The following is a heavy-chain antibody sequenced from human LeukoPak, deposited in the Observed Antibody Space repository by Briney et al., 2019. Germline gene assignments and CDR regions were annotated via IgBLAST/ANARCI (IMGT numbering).Heavy chain of an antibody. D-gene: IGHD1-26*01. J-gene: IGHJ4*02. CDR2: IYYSGST. CDR3: ARALEVVGATNYFDY. V-gene: IGHV4-59*01. Sequence: SETLSLTCTVSGGSISSYYWSWIRQPAGKGLEWLGYIYYSGSTNYNPSLKSRVTISVDTSKNQFSLKLSSVTAADTAVYYCARALEVVGATNYFDYWGQGTLVTVSS. CDR1: GGSISSYY.